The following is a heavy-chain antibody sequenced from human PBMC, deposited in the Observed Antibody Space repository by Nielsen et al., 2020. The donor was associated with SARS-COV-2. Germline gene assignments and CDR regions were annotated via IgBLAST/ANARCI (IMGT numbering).Heavy chain of an antibody. D-gene: IGHD5-18*01. Sequence: GESLKISCKDSGYSFTSYWISWVRQMPGKGLEWMGRIDPSDSYTNYSPSFQGHVTISADKSISTAYLQWSSLKASDTAMYYCAGGYSYGYGAFDIWGQGTMVTVSS. CDR2: IDPSDSYT. J-gene: IGHJ3*02. V-gene: IGHV5-10-1*01. CDR3: AGGYSYGYGAFDI. CDR1: GYSFTSYW.